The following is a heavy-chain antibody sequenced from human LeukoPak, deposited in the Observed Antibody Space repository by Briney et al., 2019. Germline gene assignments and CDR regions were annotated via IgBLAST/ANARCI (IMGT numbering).Heavy chain of an antibody. D-gene: IGHD2-2*01. CDR2: IYSGGTT. J-gene: IGHJ6*03. CDR1: GFTVSSNY. V-gene: IGHV3-66*02. CDR3: ARERSSTSNYYYYYYYMDV. Sequence: GGSLRLSCAASGFTVSSNYMTWVRQAPGKGLEWVSVIYSGGTTYSADSVKGRFTMSRDNSKDTLYLQMNSLRAEDTAVYYCARERSSTSNYYYYYYYMDVWGKGTTVTVSS.